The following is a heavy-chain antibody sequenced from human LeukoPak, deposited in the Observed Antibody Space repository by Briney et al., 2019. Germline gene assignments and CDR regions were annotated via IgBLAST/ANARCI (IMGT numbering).Heavy chain of an antibody. CDR3: ARINWNHAFDI. D-gene: IGHD1-1*01. Sequence: KSGGSLRLSCAASGFTFRDYYMSWIRQAPGKGLEWVSSISSGSIYKYYADSMKGRFTISRDNAKNSLYLQMNSLRAEDMAVYYCARINWNHAFDIWGQGTMVTVSS. V-gene: IGHV3-11*06. J-gene: IGHJ3*02. CDR1: GFTFRDYY. CDR2: ISSGSIYK.